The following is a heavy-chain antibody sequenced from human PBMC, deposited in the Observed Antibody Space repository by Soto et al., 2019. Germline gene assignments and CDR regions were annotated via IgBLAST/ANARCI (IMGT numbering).Heavy chain of an antibody. J-gene: IGHJ4*02. CDR1: GGSISSGGYS. Sequence: PSETLSLTCAVSGGSISSGGYSWSWIRQPPGKGLEWIGYIYHSGSTYYNPSLKSRVTISVDTSKNQFSLKLSSVTAADTAVYYCARRGQSRDFWSGSLPPPFDYWGQGTLVTVSS. CDR3: ARRGQSRDFWSGSLPPPFDY. CDR2: IYHSGST. D-gene: IGHD3-3*01. V-gene: IGHV4-30-2*01.